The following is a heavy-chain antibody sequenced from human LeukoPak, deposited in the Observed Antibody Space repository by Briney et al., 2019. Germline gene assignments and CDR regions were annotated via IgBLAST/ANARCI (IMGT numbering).Heavy chain of an antibody. J-gene: IGHJ4*02. CDR2: INPKNGGS. CDR1: GYTFTGYY. Sequence: GASVKVSCKASGYTFTGYYMHWVRQAPGQGLEWVGWINPKNGGSNYAQKFQGRVTMTRDRSISTAYMELSRLRSDDTAVYYCARGPYMVRGVTSEKYYFDYWGQGTLVTVSS. V-gene: IGHV1-2*02. D-gene: IGHD3-10*01. CDR3: ARGPYMVRGVTSEKYYFDY.